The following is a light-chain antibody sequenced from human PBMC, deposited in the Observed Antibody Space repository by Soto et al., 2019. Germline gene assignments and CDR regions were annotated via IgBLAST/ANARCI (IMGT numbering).Light chain of an antibody. CDR3: AAWDDSLSGPV. Sequence: QSALTQPPSASGSPGQSVTISCAGTSSDVGGYNLVSWYQQHPGKAPKLMIYEVIKRPSGVPDRFSGSKSGNTASLTVSGLHAEDEADYYCAAWDDSLSGPVFGGGTKLTVL. CDR2: EVI. V-gene: IGLV2-8*01. J-gene: IGLJ2*01. CDR1: SSDVGGYNL.